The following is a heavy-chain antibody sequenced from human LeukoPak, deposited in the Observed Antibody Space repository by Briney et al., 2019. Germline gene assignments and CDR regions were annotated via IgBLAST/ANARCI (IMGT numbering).Heavy chain of an antibody. V-gene: IGHV3-7*01. CDR3: ARGRMGIFGVVHHYYYYYMDV. J-gene: IGHJ6*03. D-gene: IGHD3-3*01. CDR2: IKQDGSEK. CDR1: GFTFSSYW. Sequence: GGSLRLSCAASGFTFSSYWTSWVRQAPGKGLEWVANIKQDGSEKYYVDSVKGRFTISRDNAKNSLYLQMNSLRAEDTAVYYCARGRMGIFGVVHHYYYYYMDVWGKGTTVTVSS.